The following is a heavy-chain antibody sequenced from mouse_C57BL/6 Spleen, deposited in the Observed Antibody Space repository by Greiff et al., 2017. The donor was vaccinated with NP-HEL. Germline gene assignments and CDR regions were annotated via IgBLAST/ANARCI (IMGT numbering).Heavy chain of an antibody. Sequence: EVQLVESGGGLVQSGRSLRLSCATSGFTFSDFYMEWVRQAPGKGLEWIAASRNKANDYTTEYSASVKGRFIVSRDTSQSILYLQMNALRAEDTAIYYCARDAWVYLPCADWGQGTLVTVSA. V-gene: IGHV7-1*01. CDR3: ARDAWVYLPCAD. CDR2: SRNKANDYTT. J-gene: IGHJ3*01. D-gene: IGHD1-1*01. CDR1: GFTFSDFY.